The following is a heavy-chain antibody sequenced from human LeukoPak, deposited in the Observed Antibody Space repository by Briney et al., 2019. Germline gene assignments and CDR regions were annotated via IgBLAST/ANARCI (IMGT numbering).Heavy chain of an antibody. J-gene: IGHJ5*02. D-gene: IGHD3-9*01. CDR3: ARVPPRRYFDWLLFDWFDP. Sequence: GASVKVSCKASGYTFTGYYMHWVRQAPGQGLEWMGWINPNSGGTNYAQKFQGRVTMTRDTSISTAYMELSRLRSDDTAVYYCARVPPRRYFDWLLFDWFDPWGQGTLVTVSS. V-gene: IGHV1-2*02. CDR2: INPNSGGT. CDR1: GYTFTGYY.